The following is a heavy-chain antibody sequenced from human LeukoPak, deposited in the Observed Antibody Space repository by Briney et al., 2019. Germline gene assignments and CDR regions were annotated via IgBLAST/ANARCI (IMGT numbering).Heavy chain of an antibody. CDR3: ARGLWGLDY. V-gene: IGHV3-7*04. CDR2: IKEDGSEK. J-gene: IGHJ4*02. CDR1: GFTFSSYW. Sequence: PGGSLRLSCAASGFTFSSYWMSWVRQAPGKGLERVANIKEDGSEKDYVDSVKGRFTISRDNAKNSLYLQMNSLRAEDTAVYYCARGLWGLDYWGQGTLVTVSS. D-gene: IGHD3-10*01.